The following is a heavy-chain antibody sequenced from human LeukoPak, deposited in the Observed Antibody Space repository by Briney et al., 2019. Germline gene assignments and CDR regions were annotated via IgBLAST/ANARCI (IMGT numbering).Heavy chain of an antibody. D-gene: IGHD4-17*01. CDR1: WFIFSNYV. CDR3: AKLDYGDYAPFDY. J-gene: IGHJ4*02. Sequence: GETLRLSCAASWFIFSNYVMIWVRQAPGKGLEWVACISGDGTSTQYADSVKGRFTILRDNSKNTLYLQMNSLRGEDTAIYYCAKLDYGDYAPFDYWGQGTLVTVSS. CDR2: ISGDGTST. V-gene: IGHV3-23*01.